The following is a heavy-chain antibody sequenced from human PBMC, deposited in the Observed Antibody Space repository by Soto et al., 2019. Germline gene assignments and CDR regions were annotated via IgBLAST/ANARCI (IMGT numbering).Heavy chain of an antibody. J-gene: IGHJ4*02. V-gene: IGHV1-2*02. D-gene: IGHD1-26*01. Sequence: ASVKVSCKASGYIFTGYHIHWVRQAPGRGLEWMGWINPNSGDTEYAQNFQGRVTMTRDTSITTVYMELSNLSPDDTAVYYCGRGRSGELVIFYWGQGTLVTVSS. CDR1: GYIFTGYH. CDR2: INPNSGDT. CDR3: GRGRSGELVIFY.